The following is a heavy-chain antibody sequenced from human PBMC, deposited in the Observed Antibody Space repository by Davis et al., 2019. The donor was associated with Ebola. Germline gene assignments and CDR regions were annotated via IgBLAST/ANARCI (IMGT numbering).Heavy chain of an antibody. CDR3: ARLSGHDYGDFLSILMDY. Sequence: GESLKISCKGSGYSFTSYWISWVRQMPGKGLEWMGRIDPSDSYTNYSPSFQGHVTISADKSISTAYLQWSSLKASDTAMYYCARLSGHDYGDFLSILMDYWGQGTLVTVSS. V-gene: IGHV5-10-1*01. CDR1: GYSFTSYW. D-gene: IGHD4-17*01. J-gene: IGHJ4*02. CDR2: IDPSDSYT.